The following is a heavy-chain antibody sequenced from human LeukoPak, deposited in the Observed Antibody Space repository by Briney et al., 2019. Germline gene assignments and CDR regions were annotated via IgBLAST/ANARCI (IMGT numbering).Heavy chain of an antibody. J-gene: IGHJ4*02. CDR2: ISYDGGNK. D-gene: IGHD6-13*01. Sequence: GRSLRLSCAASGFTFSSYAIHWVRQAPGKGLEWVAVISYDGGNKYYADSVKGRFTISRDNSKSMLYLQMNSLRAEDTAVYYCASPGMSNSWASFDYWGQGTLVTVSS. CDR1: GFTFSSYA. CDR3: ASPGMSNSWASFDY. V-gene: IGHV3-30-3*01.